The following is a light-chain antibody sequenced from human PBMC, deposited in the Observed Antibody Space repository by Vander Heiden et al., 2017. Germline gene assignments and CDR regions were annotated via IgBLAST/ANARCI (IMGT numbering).Light chain of an antibody. CDR1: QSVSSN. Sequence: EIVMTQSTATLSVSPGERATLSCRASQSVSSNLAWYQQKPGQAPRLLIYGASTRATGIPARFSGSGSGTEFTLTISSLQSVDFAVYYCQQYNNWWTFGQGTKVEIK. CDR3: QQYNNWWT. CDR2: GAS. J-gene: IGKJ1*01. V-gene: IGKV3-15*01.